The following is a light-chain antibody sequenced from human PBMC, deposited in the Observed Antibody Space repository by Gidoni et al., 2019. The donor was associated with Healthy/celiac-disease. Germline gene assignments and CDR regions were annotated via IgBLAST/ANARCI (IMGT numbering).Light chain of an antibody. J-gene: IGKJ1*01. V-gene: IGKV4-1*01. CDR3: QQYYSPPWT. CDR2: WAS. Sequence: DIVMTQSPPSLALSLGERATINCKSSQSVLHSSNNKNYLAWYQQKPGQPPKLLIYWASTRESGVPDRFSGSGSGTDFTLTISSLQAEDLAVYYCQQYYSPPWTFGRGTKVGIK. CDR1: QSVLHSSNNKNY.